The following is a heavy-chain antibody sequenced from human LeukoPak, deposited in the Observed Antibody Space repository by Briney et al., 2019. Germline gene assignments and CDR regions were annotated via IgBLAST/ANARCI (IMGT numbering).Heavy chain of an antibody. CDR3: ASGRHSGYLSGDWDY. J-gene: IGHJ4*02. CDR2: INPSGGST. CDR1: GYTFTSYY. V-gene: IGHV1-46*01. D-gene: IGHD3-22*01. Sequence: ASVKVSCKASGYTFTSYYMHWVRQAPGQGLEWMGIINPSGGSTSYAQKFQGRVTMTRDMSTSTVYMELSSLRSEDTAVYYCASGRHSGYLSGDWDYWGQGTLVTVSS.